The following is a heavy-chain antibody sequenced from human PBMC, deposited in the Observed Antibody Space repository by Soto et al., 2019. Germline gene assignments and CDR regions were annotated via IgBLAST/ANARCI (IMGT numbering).Heavy chain of an antibody. Sequence: GASVKVSCKVSGYTLTELSMHWVRQAPGKGLEWMGGFDPEDGETIYAQKFQGGVTMTRDTSTSTAYMELSSLRSDDTAVYYCARDRSVRYFDWLLGFHYYYYMDVWGKGTTVTVSS. V-gene: IGHV1-24*01. J-gene: IGHJ6*03. D-gene: IGHD3-9*01. CDR1: GYTLTELS. CDR2: FDPEDGET. CDR3: ARDRSVRYFDWLLGFHYYYYMDV.